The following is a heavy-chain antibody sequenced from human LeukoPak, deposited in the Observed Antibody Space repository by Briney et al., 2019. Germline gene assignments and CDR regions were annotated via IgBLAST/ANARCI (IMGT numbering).Heavy chain of an antibody. Sequence: DSLSLTCAVSGVSFNHYYWSWVPQTPGKGLEWIGEISHSGYTNKSPSLKSRVALSIDTSRKQFSLNLRSVTVADTGIYYCTRMTTGHDYWGQGTLVTVSS. CDR3: TRMTTGHDY. CDR2: ISHSGYT. CDR1: GVSFNHYY. D-gene: IGHD4-17*01. V-gene: IGHV4-34*01. J-gene: IGHJ4*02.